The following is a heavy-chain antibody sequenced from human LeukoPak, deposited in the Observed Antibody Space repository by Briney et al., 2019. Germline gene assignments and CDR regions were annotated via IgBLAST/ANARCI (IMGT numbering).Heavy chain of an antibody. CDR3: ARRYYDILTGYNPFDY. D-gene: IGHD3-9*01. CDR2: IYPGDSDT. Sequence: GESLKISCKGSGYSFTSYWIGWARQMPGKGLEWMGIIYPGDSDTRYSPSFQGQVTISADKSISTAYLQWSSLKASDTAMYYCARRYYDILTGYNPFDYWGQGTLVTVSS. CDR1: GYSFTSYW. V-gene: IGHV5-51*01. J-gene: IGHJ4*02.